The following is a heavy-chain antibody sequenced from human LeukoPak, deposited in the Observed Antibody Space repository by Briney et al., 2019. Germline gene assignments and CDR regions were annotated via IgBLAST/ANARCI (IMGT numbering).Heavy chain of an antibody. Sequence: GALRLSCAASGVTLSTYAMSWARQAPGKGLEWVSGISSSGSGDNTYYADSVKGRFTISRDNAKNTLYLQMNSLRAEDTAVYYCARDYGGFWSGYYTGDSGPLDYWGQGTLVTVSS. J-gene: IGHJ4*02. CDR2: ISSSGSGDNT. V-gene: IGHV3-23*01. CDR1: GVTLSTYA. D-gene: IGHD3-3*01. CDR3: ARDYGGFWSGYYTGDSGPLDY.